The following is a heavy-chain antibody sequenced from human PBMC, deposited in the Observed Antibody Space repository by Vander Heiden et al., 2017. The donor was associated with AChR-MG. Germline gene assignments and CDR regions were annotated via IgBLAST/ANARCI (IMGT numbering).Heavy chain of an antibody. CDR2: IKEDGSEK. CDR3: ARDYHIDSSGYFAKYF. Sequence: EVQLVESGGGLVQPGGSLRLSCAVSGFTFSNFWMSWLRQAPGKGLELVANIKEDGSEKSYVDSVKGRFTISRDNAKNSLYLQMNSLRVEDTAVYFCARDYHIDSSGYFAKYFWGQGTLVTVSS. CDR1: GFTFSNFW. D-gene: IGHD3-22*01. V-gene: IGHV3-7*01. J-gene: IGHJ4*02.